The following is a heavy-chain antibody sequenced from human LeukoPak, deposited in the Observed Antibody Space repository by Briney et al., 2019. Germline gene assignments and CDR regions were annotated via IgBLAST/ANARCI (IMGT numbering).Heavy chain of an antibody. CDR3: ARGAARSHYYYMDV. Sequence: GGSLRLSCAASGLTFNSYWMHWVRQVAGKGLVWVARINGDASNTTYADSVKGRFTISRDKPKNTLYLQMNSLKTEDTVVYYCARGAARSHYYYMDVWGKGTTVTISS. D-gene: IGHD6-13*01. V-gene: IGHV3-74*03. J-gene: IGHJ6*03. CDR2: INGDASNT. CDR1: GLTFNSYW.